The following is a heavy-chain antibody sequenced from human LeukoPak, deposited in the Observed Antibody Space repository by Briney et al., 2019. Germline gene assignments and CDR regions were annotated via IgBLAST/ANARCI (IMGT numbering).Heavy chain of an antibody. D-gene: IGHD3-22*01. Sequence: PSETLSLTCTVSGGSISSDGYYWSCIRQHPGKGLEWIGNIYYSGSTYYNPSLKSRVTISVDTSKNQFSLKLSSVTAADTAVYYCARADYYDSSGCHYWGQGTLVSVSS. CDR3: ARADYYDSSGCHY. CDR2: IYYSGST. V-gene: IGHV4-31*03. J-gene: IGHJ4*02. CDR1: GGSISSDGYY.